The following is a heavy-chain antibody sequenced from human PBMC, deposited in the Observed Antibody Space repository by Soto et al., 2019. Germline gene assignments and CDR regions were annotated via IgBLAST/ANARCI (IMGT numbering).Heavy chain of an antibody. D-gene: IGHD3-10*01. CDR3: ASIYYYGSGSFWFDP. CDR2: IYYSGRT. V-gene: IGHV4-59*12. Sequence: ASETLSLTCTVSGGSIRYYFWTWIRQPPGKGLEWIGYIYYSGRTNYNPSLKSRVSISVDKSKNQFSLKLSSVTAADTAVYYCASIYYYGSGSFWFDPWGQGTLVTVSS. J-gene: IGHJ5*02. CDR1: GGSIRYYF.